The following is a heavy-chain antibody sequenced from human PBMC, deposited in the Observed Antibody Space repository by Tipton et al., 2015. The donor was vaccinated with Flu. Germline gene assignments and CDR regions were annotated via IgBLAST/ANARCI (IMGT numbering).Heavy chain of an antibody. CDR3: ARDLKWSSAYYNPFGY. D-gene: IGHD3-22*01. CDR1: GDSITSDYY. CDR2: VSRTGST. J-gene: IGHJ4*02. Sequence: TLSLTCTVSGDSITSDYYWGWIRQFPGKGLEWTGTVSRTGSTKYNPSLKSRVTISIDTSKNQFSLKLTSVTAADTAVYYCARDLKWSSAYYNPFGYWGQGILVTVSS. V-gene: IGHV4-38-2*02.